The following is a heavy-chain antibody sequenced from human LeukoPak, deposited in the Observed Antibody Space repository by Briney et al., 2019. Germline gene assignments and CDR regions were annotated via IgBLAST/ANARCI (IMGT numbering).Heavy chain of an antibody. Sequence: SETLSLTCTVSGGSISSYYWSWIRQPPGKGLEWIGSIYYSGSTYYNPSLKSRVTISVDTSKNQFSLKLSSVTAADTAVYYCAAAISSGWYRYYFDYWGQGTLVTVSS. D-gene: IGHD6-19*01. CDR2: IYYSGST. CDR3: AAAISSGWYRYYFDY. V-gene: IGHV4-59*05. J-gene: IGHJ4*02. CDR1: GGSISSYY.